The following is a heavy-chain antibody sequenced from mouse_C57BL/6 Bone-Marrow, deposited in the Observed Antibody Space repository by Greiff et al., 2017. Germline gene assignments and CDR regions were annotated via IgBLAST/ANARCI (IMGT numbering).Heavy chain of an antibody. D-gene: IGHD1-1*02. V-gene: IGHV3-8*01. CDR2: ISYSGST. CDR1: GYSITSDY. J-gene: IGHJ1*03. CDR3: ARSSLFWGWYFDV. Sequence: EVKLMESGPGLAKPSQTLSLTCSVTGYSITSDYWNWIRKFPGNKLEYMGYISYSGSTYYNPSLKSRISITRDPSKNQYYLQLNSVTTEDTATYYCARSSLFWGWYFDVWGTGTTVTVSS.